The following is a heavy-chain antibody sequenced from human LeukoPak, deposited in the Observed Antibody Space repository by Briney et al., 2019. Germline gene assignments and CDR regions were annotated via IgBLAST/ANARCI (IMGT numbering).Heavy chain of an antibody. D-gene: IGHD6-6*01. CDR3: ARDFSSSSSVYYYYYMDV. J-gene: IGHJ6*03. CDR2: ISYSGST. V-gene: IGHV4-59*12. CDR1: GGSISSYY. Sequence: SETLSPTCTVSGGSISSYYWSWIRQPPGKGLEWIGYISYSGSTNYNPSLKSRVTISLDTSKNQFSPKLSSVTAADTAVYYCARDFSSSSSVYYYYYMDVWGKGTTVTVSS.